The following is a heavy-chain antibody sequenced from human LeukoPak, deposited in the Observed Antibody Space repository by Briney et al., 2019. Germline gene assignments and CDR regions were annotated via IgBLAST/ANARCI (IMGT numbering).Heavy chain of an antibody. J-gene: IGHJ6*04. CDR1: GFTFSSYE. V-gene: IGHV3-48*03. CDR3: ARDKDYYYYGMDV. CDR2: TSSSGSTI. Sequence: GGSLRLSCAASGFTFSSYEMNWVRQAPGQGLEWVSYTSSSGSTIYYADSVKGRFTISRDNAKNSLYLQMNSLRAEDTAVYYCARDKDYYYYGMDVWGKGTTVTVSS.